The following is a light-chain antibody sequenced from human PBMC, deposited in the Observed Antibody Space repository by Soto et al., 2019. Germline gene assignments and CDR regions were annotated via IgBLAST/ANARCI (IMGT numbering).Light chain of an antibody. CDR2: AAS. J-gene: IGKJ1*01. V-gene: IGKV1-39*01. CDR3: QQSFSTPRT. CDR1: QSINSY. Sequence: DIQMTQSPSSQSASVGDRVTITCRASQSINSYLNWYQQKPGKAPKLLIYAASSLQSGVPSRFSGSGSETEFTLTITSLQPDDFATYYCQQSFSTPRTFGQGTMVEI.